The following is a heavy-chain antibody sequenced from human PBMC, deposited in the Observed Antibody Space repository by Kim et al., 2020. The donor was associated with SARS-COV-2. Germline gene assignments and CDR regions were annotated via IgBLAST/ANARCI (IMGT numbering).Heavy chain of an antibody. CDR1: GYTFTSYY. J-gene: IGHJ6*03. D-gene: IGHD3-10*01. V-gene: IGHV1-46*01. Sequence: ASVKVSCKASGYTFTSYYMHWVRQAPGQGLEWMGIINPSGGSTSYAQKFQGRVTMTRDTSTSTVYMELSSLRSEDTAVYYCARDRGLYYYYYYMDVWGKGTTVTVSS. CDR3: ARDRGLYYYYYYMDV. CDR2: INPSGGST.